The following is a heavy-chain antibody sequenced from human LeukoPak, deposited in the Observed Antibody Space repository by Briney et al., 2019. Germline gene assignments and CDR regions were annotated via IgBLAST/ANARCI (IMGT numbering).Heavy chain of an antibody. V-gene: IGHV1-2*02. CDR3: ARAPPYQLPGDY. CDR1: GYTFTGYY. D-gene: IGHD2-2*01. J-gene: IGHJ4*02. CDR2: INPNSGGT. Sequence: ASVKVSCKASGYTFTGYYMHWVRQAPGQGLERMGWINPNSGGTNYAQKFQGRVTMTRDTSISTAYMELSRLRSDDTAVYYCARAPPYQLPGDYWGQGTLVTVSS.